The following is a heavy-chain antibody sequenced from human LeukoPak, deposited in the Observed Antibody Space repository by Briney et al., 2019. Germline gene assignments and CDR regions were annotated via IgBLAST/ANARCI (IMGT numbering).Heavy chain of an antibody. Sequence: GGSLRRSCGASGFSFSNHWMGWVRQAPENGLEWVAIMSQDGSDKYHLDSVKGRFTISRDNAKNTLYLQMNSLRVEDTAVYYCARGDGRGRSDGATWGPGTLVTVSS. D-gene: IGHD5-18*01. CDR2: MSQDGSDK. CDR1: GFSFSNHW. J-gene: IGHJ4*02. CDR3: ARGDGRGRSDGAT. V-gene: IGHV3-7*01.